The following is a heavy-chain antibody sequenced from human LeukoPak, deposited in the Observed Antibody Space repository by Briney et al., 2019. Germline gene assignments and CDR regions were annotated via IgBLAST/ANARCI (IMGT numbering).Heavy chain of an antibody. Sequence: SGTLSLTCAVSGGSISSSNWWSWVRQPPGKGLEWIGEIYHSGSTNYNPSLKSRVTMSVDTSKNQFSLKLTSVTAADTAVYYCARPHPSIAAIGNRVAFDIWGQGTMVTVSS. CDR2: IYHSGST. D-gene: IGHD6-13*01. V-gene: IGHV4-4*02. J-gene: IGHJ3*02. CDR1: GGSISSSNW. CDR3: ARPHPSIAAIGNRVAFDI.